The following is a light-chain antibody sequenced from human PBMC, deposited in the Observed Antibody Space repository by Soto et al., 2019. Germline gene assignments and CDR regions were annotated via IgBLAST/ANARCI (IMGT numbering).Light chain of an antibody. CDR1: QSIGSTY. V-gene: IGKV3-20*01. CDR2: GAS. Sequence: EIVLTQSPGTLSLSPGERATLSCRASQSIGSTYLVWYQQKPAQAPRLLIYGASSRATGIPDRFSGSGSGTDFTLTISRLGPEDFAVYYCQQFGSSPTFGQGTKVEIK. J-gene: IGKJ1*01. CDR3: QQFGSSPT.